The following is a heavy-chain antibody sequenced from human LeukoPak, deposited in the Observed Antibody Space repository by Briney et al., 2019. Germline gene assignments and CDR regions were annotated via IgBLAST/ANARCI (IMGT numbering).Heavy chain of an antibody. J-gene: IGHJ3*02. CDR3: ATRLHLGEADAFDT. Sequence: GGSLRLSCAASGFTFSSYGMHWVRQAPGKGLEWVAFIRYDGSNKYYADSVKGRFTISRDSSKNTLYLQMNSLTVEDTAVYYCATRLHLGEADAFDTWGQGTMVIVSS. CDR2: IRYDGSNK. D-gene: IGHD3-16*01. CDR1: GFTFSSYG. V-gene: IGHV3-30*02.